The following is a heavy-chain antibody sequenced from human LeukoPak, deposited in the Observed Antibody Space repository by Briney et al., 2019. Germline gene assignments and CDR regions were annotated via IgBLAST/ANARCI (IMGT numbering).Heavy chain of an antibody. CDR2: IYYTGST. CDR1: GGSISNYY. Sequence: KPSETLSLTCTVSGGSISNYYWNWIRQPPGKGLEWIGYIYYTGSTKYNPSLKSRVTISVDTSKNQFSLKLSSVTAADTAVYYCARDYDSSGSRWGQGTLVTVSS. CDR3: ARDYDSSGSR. J-gene: IGHJ4*02. D-gene: IGHD3-22*01. V-gene: IGHV4-59*01.